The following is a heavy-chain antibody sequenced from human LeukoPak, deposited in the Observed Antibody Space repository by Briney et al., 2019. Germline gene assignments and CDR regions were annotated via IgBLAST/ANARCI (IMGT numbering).Heavy chain of an antibody. J-gene: IGHJ4*02. CDR1: GGTFSSYA. Sequence: GASVKVSCKASGGTFSSYAISWVRQAPGQGLEWMGGIIPIFGTANYAQKFQGRVTITADESTSTAYMELSSLRSEDTAVYYCATGNCGGDCYDFDYWGQGTLVTVSS. CDR3: ATGNCGGDCYDFDY. D-gene: IGHD2-21*02. V-gene: IGHV1-69*13. CDR2: IIPIFGTA.